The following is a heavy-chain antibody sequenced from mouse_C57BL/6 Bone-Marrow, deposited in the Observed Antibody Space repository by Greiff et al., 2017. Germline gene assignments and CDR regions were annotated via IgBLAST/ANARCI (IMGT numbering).Heavy chain of an antibody. V-gene: IGHV5-6*01. CDR2: ISSGGSYT. Sequence: EVMLVESGGDLVKPGGSLKLSCAASGFTFSSYGMSWVRQTPDKRLEWVATISSGGSYTYYPDSVKGRFTISRDNAKNTLYLQMSSLKSEDTAMYYCARQGANWDDYWGQGTTLTVSS. CDR1: GFTFSSYG. J-gene: IGHJ2*01. D-gene: IGHD4-1*01. CDR3: ARQGANWDDY.